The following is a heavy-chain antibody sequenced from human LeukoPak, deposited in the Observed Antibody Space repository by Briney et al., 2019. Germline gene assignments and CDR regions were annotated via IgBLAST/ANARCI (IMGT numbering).Heavy chain of an antibody. J-gene: IGHJ4*02. D-gene: IGHD3-22*01. CDR1: GFTFSSYA. V-gene: IGHV3-23*01. Sequence: GGSLRLSCAASGFTFSSYAMSWVRQAPGKGLEWVSPISASGGSTYYADSVKGRFTISRDNSKNTLYLQMNSLRAEDTAVYYCAKDLGVDSSGYYFPFDYWGQGTLVTVSS. CDR3: AKDLGVDSSGYYFPFDY. CDR2: ISASGGST.